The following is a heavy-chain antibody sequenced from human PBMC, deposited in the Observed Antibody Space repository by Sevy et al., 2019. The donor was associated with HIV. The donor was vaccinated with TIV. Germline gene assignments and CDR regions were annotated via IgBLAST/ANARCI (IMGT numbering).Heavy chain of an antibody. CDR3: AREGVTMVRGVII. V-gene: IGHV4-31*03. D-gene: IGHD3-10*01. Sequence: SETLSLTCTVSGGSISSGGYYWSWIRQHPGKGLEWIGYIYYSGSTYYNPSLKSRVTISVDTSKNQFSLKLSSVTAADTAVYYCAREGVTMVRGVIIWGQVTLVTVSS. CDR2: IYYSGST. J-gene: IGHJ4*02. CDR1: GGSISSGGYY.